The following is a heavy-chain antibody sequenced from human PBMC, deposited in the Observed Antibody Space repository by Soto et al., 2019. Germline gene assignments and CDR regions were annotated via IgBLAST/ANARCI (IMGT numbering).Heavy chain of an antibody. D-gene: IGHD2-15*01. Sequence: GEALKISWKGSGYSFTNYCISRVRQMPGKGPGWMWMTDRRDSYTGYSPSFQGNVTITTDKSISTAYLQWGSLKASDSAIYYCARRYCSSSSCPRNYYGMDVWGQETTVTVSS. CDR2: TDRRDSYT. V-gene: IGHV5-10-1*01. CDR1: GYSFTNYC. J-gene: IGHJ6*02. CDR3: ARRYCSSSSCPRNYYGMDV.